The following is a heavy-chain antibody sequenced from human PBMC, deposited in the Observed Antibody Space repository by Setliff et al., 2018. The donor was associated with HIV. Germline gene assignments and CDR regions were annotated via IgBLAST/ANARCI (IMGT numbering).Heavy chain of an antibody. CDR3: TRDIGSVWHNWFDP. Sequence: ASVKVSCKASGYTFTRNIVHWVRQAPGQRLEWMGWINAANGNAKYSQKFQDRVTFTRDTSASTAYMELNSLRFEDTAVYYCTRDIGSVWHNWFDPWGQGTLVTVSS. CDR2: INAANGNA. J-gene: IGHJ5*02. CDR1: GYTFTRNI. V-gene: IGHV1-3*01. D-gene: IGHD6-19*01.